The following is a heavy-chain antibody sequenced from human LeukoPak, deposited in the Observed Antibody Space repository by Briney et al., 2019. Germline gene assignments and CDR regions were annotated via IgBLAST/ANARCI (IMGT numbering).Heavy chain of an antibody. CDR1: GGTFSSYA. CDR2: IIPILGIA. D-gene: IGHD6-19*01. V-gene: IGHV1-69*04. CDR3: AKDGSSVTPQLFDY. Sequence: ASVKVSCKASGGTFSSYAISWVRQAPGQGLEWMGRIIPILGIANYAQKFQGRVTITADKSTSTAYMELSSLRSEDTAVYYCAKDGSSVTPQLFDYWGQGTLVTVSS. J-gene: IGHJ4*02.